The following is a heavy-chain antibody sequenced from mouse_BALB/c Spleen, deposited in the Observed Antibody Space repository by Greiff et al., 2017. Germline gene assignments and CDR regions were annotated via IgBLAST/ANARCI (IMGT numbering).Heavy chain of an antibody. CDR3: ARGDGYDYYFDY. CDR2: IDPANGNT. D-gene: IGHD2-2*01. J-gene: IGHJ2*01. V-gene: IGHV14-3*02. Sequence: VQLQQSGAELVKPGASVKLSCTASGFNIKDTYMHWVKQRPEQGLEWIGRIDPANGNTKYDPKFQGKATITADTSSNTAYLQLSSLTSEDTAVYYCARGDGYDYYFDYWGQGTTLTVSS. CDR1: GFNIKDTY.